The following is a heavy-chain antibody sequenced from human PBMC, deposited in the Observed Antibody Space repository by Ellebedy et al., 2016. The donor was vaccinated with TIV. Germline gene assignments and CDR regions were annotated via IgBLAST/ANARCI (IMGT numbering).Heavy chain of an antibody. Sequence: GESLKISXAASGFTFSSYWMHWVRQAPGKGLVWVSRINSDGSSTSYADSVKGRFTISRDNAKNTLYLQMNSLRAEDTAVYYCARDMRYSYGCLDYWGQGTLVTVSS. CDR1: GFTFSSYW. J-gene: IGHJ4*02. CDR3: ARDMRYSYGCLDY. V-gene: IGHV3-74*01. D-gene: IGHD5-18*01. CDR2: INSDGSST.